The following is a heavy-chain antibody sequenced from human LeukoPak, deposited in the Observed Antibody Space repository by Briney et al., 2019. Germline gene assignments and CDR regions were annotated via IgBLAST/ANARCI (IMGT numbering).Heavy chain of an antibody. CDR3: ARDFASVDTAMVTENNYYYYMDV. CDR1: GYTFTSYY. D-gene: IGHD5-18*01. CDR2: INPSGGST. V-gene: IGHV1-46*01. Sequence: GASVKVSCKASGYTFTSYYMHWVRQAPGQGLEWMGIINPSGGSTSYAQKFQGRVTMTRDMSTSTVYMELSSLRSEDTAVYYCARDFASVDTAMVTENNYYYYMDVWGKGTTVTVSS. J-gene: IGHJ6*03.